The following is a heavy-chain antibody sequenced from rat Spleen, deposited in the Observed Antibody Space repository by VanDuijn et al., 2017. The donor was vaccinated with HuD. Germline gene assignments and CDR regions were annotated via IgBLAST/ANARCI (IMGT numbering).Heavy chain of an antibody. CDR3: ARRRGQVYNNYFDY. Sequence: EVQLQESGPGLVKPSQSLSLTSSVPGSDITSNYWCWIRKFPGNKMEWIGHISYSGSTSYNPSLKSRVSITRDTSKNQFFLQLNSVTTEDTATYYCARRRGQVYNNYFDYWGQGVMVTVSS. CDR1: GSDITSNY. V-gene: IGHV3-1*01. J-gene: IGHJ2*01. D-gene: IGHD1-10*01. CDR2: ISYSGST.